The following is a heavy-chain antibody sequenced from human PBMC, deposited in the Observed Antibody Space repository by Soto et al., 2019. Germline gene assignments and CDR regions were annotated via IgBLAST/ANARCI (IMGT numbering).Heavy chain of an antibody. V-gene: IGHV2-5*01. Sequence: SGPTLVNPTQTLTLTCTFSGFSLSTSGVGVGWIRQPPGKALEWLALIYWNDDKRYSPSLKSRLTITKDTSKNQVVLTMTNMDPVDTATYYCAHRVPLGEQQLLVFFDYWGQGTLVTVSS. J-gene: IGHJ4*02. CDR3: AHRVPLGEQQLLVFFDY. CDR1: GFSLSTSGVG. CDR2: IYWNDDK. D-gene: IGHD6-13*01.